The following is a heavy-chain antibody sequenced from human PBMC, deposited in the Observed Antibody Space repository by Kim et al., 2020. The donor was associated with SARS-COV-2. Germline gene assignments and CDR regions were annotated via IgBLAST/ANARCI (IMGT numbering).Heavy chain of an antibody. J-gene: IGHJ4*02. Sequence: ADSVKGRFTISRDNSKNTLYLKLNSLRAEETAVYYCAIVASKLRFLNFEYWGQGTLVTVSP. D-gene: IGHD3-3*01. CDR3: AIVASKLRFLNFEY. V-gene: IGHV3-23*01.